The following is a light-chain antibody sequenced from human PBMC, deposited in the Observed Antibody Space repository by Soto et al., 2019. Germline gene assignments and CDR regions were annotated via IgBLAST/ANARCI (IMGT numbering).Light chain of an antibody. CDR2: GAS. Sequence: EIVLTQSPGTLSLSPGERATLSCSASQSVSRSYLACYQQKPGQAPRLLIYGASSRATGIPDRFSGSGSGTDFTLTISSLESEDFAVYYCQQYNKWPQTFGQGTRLEI. V-gene: IGKV3-20*01. J-gene: IGKJ5*01. CDR3: QQYNKWPQT. CDR1: QSVSRSY.